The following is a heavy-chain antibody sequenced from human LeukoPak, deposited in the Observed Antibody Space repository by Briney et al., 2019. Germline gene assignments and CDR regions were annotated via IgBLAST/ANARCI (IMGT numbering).Heavy chain of an antibody. CDR3: ARGVVPATSHLPLQEY. CDR1: GGSINTYY. Sequence: SETLSPTCTVSGGSINTYYGTWIRQPPGKALEWIGHIHYSGSANYNSSLKSRATISIGTSKNKFSLKLTSVTAADTALYYCARGVVPATSHLPLQEYWGQGIMVTVSS. CDR2: IHYSGSA. D-gene: IGHD2-2*01. V-gene: IGHV4-59*01. J-gene: IGHJ4*02.